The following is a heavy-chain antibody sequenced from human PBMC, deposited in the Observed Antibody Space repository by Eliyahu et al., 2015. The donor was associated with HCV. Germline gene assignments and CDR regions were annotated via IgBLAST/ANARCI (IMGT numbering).Heavy chain of an antibody. CDR1: GFTFSSYS. J-gene: IGHJ6*02. Sequence: EVXLVESGGXLVKPGGSLRLSXXASGFTFSSYSMNWVRQAPGKGLEWVSSISSSSSYIYYADSVKGRFTISRDNAKNSLYLQMNSLRAEDTAVYYCAREYYSSSSMDVWGQGTTVTVSS. CDR2: ISSSSSYI. CDR3: AREYYSSSSMDV. D-gene: IGHD6-13*01. V-gene: IGHV3-21*01.